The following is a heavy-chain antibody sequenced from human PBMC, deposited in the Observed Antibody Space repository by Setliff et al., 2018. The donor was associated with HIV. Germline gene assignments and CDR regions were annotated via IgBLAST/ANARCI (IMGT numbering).Heavy chain of an antibody. V-gene: IGHV3-21*04. CDR2: ISSSSTSI. Sequence: GGSLRLSCAASGFTFSSYSMNWVRQAPGKGLEWVSSISSSSTSIYYADSVKGRFTISRDNAKNSLYLQMNSLKTEDTAVYYCARGRLLWSGSYYYYYMDVWGKGTTVTVSS. CDR1: GFTFSSYS. CDR3: ARGRLLWSGSYYYYYMDV. J-gene: IGHJ6*03. D-gene: IGHD3-10*01.